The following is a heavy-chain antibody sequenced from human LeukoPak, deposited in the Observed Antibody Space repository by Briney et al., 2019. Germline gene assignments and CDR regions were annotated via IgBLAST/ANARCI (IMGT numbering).Heavy chain of an antibody. CDR3: ARKQWLDS. J-gene: IGHJ4*02. V-gene: IGHV3-21*01. Sequence: KPSETLSLTCSVSGYSISSGYYWAWVRQAPGKGLEWVSSISSSSSYIYYADSVKGRFTISRDNAKNSLYLQMNSLRAEDTAVYYCARKQWLDSWGQGTRVIVSS. D-gene: IGHD6-19*01. CDR1: GYSISSGYY. CDR2: ISSSSSYI.